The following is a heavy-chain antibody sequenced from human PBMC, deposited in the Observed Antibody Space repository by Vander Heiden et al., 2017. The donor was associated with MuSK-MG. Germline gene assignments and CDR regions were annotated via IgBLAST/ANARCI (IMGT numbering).Heavy chain of an antibody. V-gene: IGHV4-4*07. CDR2: IYTSGST. CDR1: GGSISSYY. CDR3: ARGYYEFWTDGYWFDP. Sequence: QVQLQESGPGLVKPSETLSLPCTVSGGSISSYYWRWIRQPAGKGLEWIGRIYTSGSTNYNPSLKSRVTMSVDTSKNQFSLKLSSVTAADTAVYYCARGYYEFWTDGYWFDPWGQGTLVTVSS. J-gene: IGHJ5*02. D-gene: IGHD3-3*01.